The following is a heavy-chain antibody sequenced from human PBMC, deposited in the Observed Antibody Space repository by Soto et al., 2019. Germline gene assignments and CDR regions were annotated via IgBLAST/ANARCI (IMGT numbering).Heavy chain of an antibody. CDR1: GDSITSNH. Sequence: PSETLSLTCAVSGDSITSNHWNWIRQPPGRGLEWIGYIYNSGTTKYNPSLKSRVIISVDTSKNQLSLKLSSVTAADTAVYYCARVSMSTVSWGFERWGQGTMVIVS. CDR2: IYNSGTT. D-gene: IGHD4-4*01. J-gene: IGHJ5*02. V-gene: IGHV4-59*01. CDR3: ARVSMSTVSWGFER.